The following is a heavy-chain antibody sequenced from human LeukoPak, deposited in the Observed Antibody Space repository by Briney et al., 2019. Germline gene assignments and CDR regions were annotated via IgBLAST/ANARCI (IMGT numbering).Heavy chain of an antibody. Sequence: PSETLSLTCTVSGFTVSSNSMSWVRQAPGKGLEWVSFIYTTGNTHNSDSVKGRFTISRDSSKNTLYLQMNSLRAEDTAVYYCARRAGDYSHPYDYWGQGTLVTVSS. CDR3: ARRAGDYSHPYDY. CDR1: GFTVSSNS. D-gene: IGHD3-22*01. CDR2: IYTTGNT. J-gene: IGHJ4*02. V-gene: IGHV3-53*01.